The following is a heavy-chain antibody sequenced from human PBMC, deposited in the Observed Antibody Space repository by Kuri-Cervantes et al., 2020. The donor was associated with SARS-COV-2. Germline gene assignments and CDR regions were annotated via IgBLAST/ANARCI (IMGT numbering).Heavy chain of an antibody. V-gene: IGHV2-70*11. Sequence: SGPTLVKPRQTLTLTCTFSGFSLSTSGMCVSWIRQPPGKALEWLARVDWDDDKYYKTSLKTRLTISKDTSKNQVVLTMTSVDPVDTATYYCARIQATTVIADYWGQGTLVTVSS. CDR2: VDWDDDK. CDR3: ARIQATTVIADY. D-gene: IGHD4-11*01. J-gene: IGHJ4*02. CDR1: GFSLSTSGMC.